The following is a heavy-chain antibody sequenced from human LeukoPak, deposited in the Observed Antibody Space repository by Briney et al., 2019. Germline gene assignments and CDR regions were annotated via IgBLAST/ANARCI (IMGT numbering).Heavy chain of an antibody. CDR3: ARDSDFWSGYYSGNYFDY. CDR2: IKQDGSEK. V-gene: IGHV3-7*01. D-gene: IGHD3-3*01. Sequence: RPGGSLRLSCAASGFTFSSYWMSWVRQAPGKGLEWVANIKQDGSEKYYVDSVKGRFTISRDNAKNSLFLQMNSLRAEDTAVYYCARDSDFWSGYYSGNYFDYWGQGTLVTVSS. J-gene: IGHJ4*02. CDR1: GFTFSSYW.